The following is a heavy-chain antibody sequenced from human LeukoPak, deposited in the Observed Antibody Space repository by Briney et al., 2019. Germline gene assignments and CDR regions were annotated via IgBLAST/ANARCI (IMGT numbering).Heavy chain of an antibody. CDR2: IKQDGSEK. CDR1: GFTFSSYW. V-gene: IGHV3-7*03. CDR3: AKYEARIAAAGTPYFDL. J-gene: IGHJ2*01. Sequence: GGSLGLSCAASGFTFSSYWMSWVRQAPGKGLEWVANIKQDGSEKYYVDSVKGRFTISRDNAKNSLYLQMNSLRAEDTALYYCAKYEARIAAAGTPYFDLWGRGTLVTVSS. D-gene: IGHD6-13*01.